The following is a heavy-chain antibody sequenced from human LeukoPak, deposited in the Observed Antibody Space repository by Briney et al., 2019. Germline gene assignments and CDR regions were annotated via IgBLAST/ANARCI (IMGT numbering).Heavy chain of an antibody. D-gene: IGHD3-22*01. CDR3: ARGRYYYDSRGYYKQYYFDY. CDR2: IYQSGST. J-gene: IGHJ4*02. CDR1: GGSISRGGYY. Sequence: SQTLSLTCTVSGGSISRGGYYWAWVRQHPGKGLEWLGYIYQSGSTYYNPSLKSRITLSVDTSRNQFSLNLSSVTAADTAVYYFARGRYYYDSRGYYKQYYFDYWGQGTLVTVSS. V-gene: IGHV4-31*03.